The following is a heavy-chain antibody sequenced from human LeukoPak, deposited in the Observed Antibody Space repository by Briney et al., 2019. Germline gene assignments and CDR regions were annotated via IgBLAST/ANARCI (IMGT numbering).Heavy chain of an antibody. J-gene: IGHJ3*02. CDR1: GGSISSGDYY. CDR3: AREWVGATPSAFDI. CDR2: IYYSGST. D-gene: IGHD1-26*01. Sequence: SQTLSLTCTVSGGSISSGDYYWSWIRQPPGKGLVWIGYIYYSGSTYYNPSLKSRVTISVDTSKNQFSLKLSSVTAADTAVYYCAREWVGATPSAFDIWGQGTMVTVSS. V-gene: IGHV4-30-4*01.